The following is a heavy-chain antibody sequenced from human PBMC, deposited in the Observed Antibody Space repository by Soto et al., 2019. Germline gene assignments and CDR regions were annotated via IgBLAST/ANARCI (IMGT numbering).Heavy chain of an antibody. CDR3: ARDRGEYTRSWSWYLSH. D-gene: IGHD6-13*01. CDR1: GASISSFN. J-gene: IGHJ1*01. V-gene: IGHV4-4*07. CDR2: LNIAGTI. Sequence: WETLSLTCSVSGASISSFNWNWVRQPAGKGPEWVGRLNIAGTINYNPSLKSRITMSMDTSKNQISLHLRSVTAADTAIYYCARDRGEYTRSWSWYLSHCGHGTMVTGFS.